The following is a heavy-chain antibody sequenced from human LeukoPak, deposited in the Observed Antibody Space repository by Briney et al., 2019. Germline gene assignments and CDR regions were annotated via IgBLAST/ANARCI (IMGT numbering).Heavy chain of an antibody. CDR1: GFTFSTYE. V-gene: IGHV3-48*03. J-gene: IGHJ4*02. CDR2: ISGSGYPI. D-gene: IGHD3-3*01. CDR3: ARVRGLEWLLKHLDS. Sequence: GGSLRLSCTASGFTFSTYEMNWVRQAPGKGLEWVSYISGSGYPIYYADSVRGRFTISRDNAKNSLYLQMNSLRAKDTAIYYCARVRGLEWLLKHLDSWGQGTLVTVSS.